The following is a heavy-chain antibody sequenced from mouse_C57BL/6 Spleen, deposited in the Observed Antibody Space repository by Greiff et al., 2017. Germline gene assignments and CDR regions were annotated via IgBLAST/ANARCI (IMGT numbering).Heavy chain of an antibody. CDR2: IDPSDSYT. Sequence: QVHVKQPGAELVMPGASVKLSCKASGYTFTSYWMHWVKQRPGQGLEWIGEIDPSDSYTNYNQKFKGKSTLTVDKSSSTAYMQLSSLTSEDSAVYYCARPHYGSSYGFAYWGQGTLVTVSA. CDR1: GYTFTSYW. V-gene: IGHV1-69*01. D-gene: IGHD1-1*01. CDR3: ARPHYGSSYGFAY. J-gene: IGHJ3*01.